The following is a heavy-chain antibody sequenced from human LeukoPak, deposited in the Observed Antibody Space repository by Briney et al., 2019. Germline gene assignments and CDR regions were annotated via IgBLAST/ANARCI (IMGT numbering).Heavy chain of an antibody. V-gene: IGHV3-43D*04. CDR2: IIWDGSTT. J-gene: IGHJ6*03. D-gene: IGHD1-1*01. CDR1: GFRFGDYG. CDR3: AIDRGIRRLGIYYYYMDV. Sequence: PGGSLRLSCVASGFRFGDYGMHWVRQAPGKGLEWVSRIIWDGSTTDYADSVRGRFTMSRDNSKNSLFLEMNGLTVEDSALYFCAIDRGIRRLGIYYYYMDVWGKGTRVTVSS.